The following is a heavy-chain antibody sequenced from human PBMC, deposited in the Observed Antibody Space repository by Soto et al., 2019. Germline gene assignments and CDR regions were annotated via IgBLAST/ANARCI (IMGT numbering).Heavy chain of an antibody. CDR2: INPSGGST. V-gene: IGHV1-46*01. CDR1: GYTFTSYY. Sequence: QVQLVQSGAEVKKPGASVKVSCKASGYTFTSYYMHWVRQAPGQGLEWMGIINPSGGSTTYAQKFQDRVTMTRDTSTSTVYMELSSLRSEDTAVYYCARGDIVAIFGMDVWGQGTTVTVSS. J-gene: IGHJ6*02. CDR3: ARGDIVAIFGMDV. D-gene: IGHD5-12*01.